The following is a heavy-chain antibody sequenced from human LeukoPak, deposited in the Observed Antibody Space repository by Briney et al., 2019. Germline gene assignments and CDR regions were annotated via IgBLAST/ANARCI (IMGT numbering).Heavy chain of an antibody. CDR2: IYYSGST. V-gene: IGHV4-59*12. Sequence: SETLSLTCTVSGGSISSYYWSWIRQPPGKGLEWIGYIYYSGSTNYNPSLKSRVTISVDTSKNQISLKLSSVTAADTAVYYCAREAARAWFDPWGQGTLVTVSS. D-gene: IGHD6-6*01. J-gene: IGHJ5*02. CDR3: AREAARAWFDP. CDR1: GGSISSYY.